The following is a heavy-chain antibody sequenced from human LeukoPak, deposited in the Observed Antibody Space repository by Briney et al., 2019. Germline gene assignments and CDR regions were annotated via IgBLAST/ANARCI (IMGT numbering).Heavy chain of an antibody. CDR1: GYTFTSYG. CDR3: ARVKDGYFDCSNAFDI. V-gene: IGHV1-18*01. J-gene: IGHJ3*02. Sequence: ASVKVSCKASGYTFTSYGISWVRKAHGPGLEWMGWISAYNGDTNYEKKFQGRGTMTTDEATSTAYMERMSLRSDDTAVYYCARVKDGYFDCSNAFDIWGQGTMVTVSS. D-gene: IGHD3-9*01. CDR2: ISAYNGDT.